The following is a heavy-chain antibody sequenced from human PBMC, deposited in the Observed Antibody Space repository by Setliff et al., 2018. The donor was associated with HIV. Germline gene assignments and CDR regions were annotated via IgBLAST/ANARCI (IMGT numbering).Heavy chain of an antibody. Sequence: SVKVSCKSSGGTFSRHTISWVRQAPGQGLEWMGGIIPIFGTTNYAQNFQGRVSITADASTSTAYMEVRGLTSDDTAVYYCARDSGTGGPGRWVDPWGQGTLVTVSS. J-gene: IGHJ5*02. CDR1: GGTFSRHT. D-gene: IGHD1-1*01. CDR3: ARDSGTGGPGRWVDP. V-gene: IGHV1-69*13. CDR2: IIPIFGTT.